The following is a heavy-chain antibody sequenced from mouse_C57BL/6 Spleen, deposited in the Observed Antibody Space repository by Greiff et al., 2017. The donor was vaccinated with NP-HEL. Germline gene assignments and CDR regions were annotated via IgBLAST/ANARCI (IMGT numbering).Heavy chain of an antibody. D-gene: IGHD2-3*01. CDR1: GFNIKDDY. CDR3: TTRWLLLWFAY. J-gene: IGHJ3*01. V-gene: IGHV14-4*01. CDR2: IDPENGDT. Sequence: EVQLQQSGAELVRPGASVKLSCTASGFNIKDDYMHWVKQRPEQGLEWIGWIDPENGDTEYASKFQGKATITADTSSNTAYLQLSSLTSEDTAVYYCTTRWLLLWFAYWGQGTLVTVSA.